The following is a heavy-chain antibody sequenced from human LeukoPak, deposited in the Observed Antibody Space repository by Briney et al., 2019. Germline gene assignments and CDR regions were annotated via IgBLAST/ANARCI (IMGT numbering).Heavy chain of an antibody. V-gene: IGHV4-4*07. CDR1: GGSSNNYY. Sequence: PSETLSLTCTVSGGSSNNYYWSWIRHSAGKGLEWIGRIYTSGSTNYNPSLKSRVSMSVDTSKNQFSLRLRSVTAADTAVYYCARESGYYYDTSGYTFDYWGQGILVTVSS. J-gene: IGHJ4*02. CDR3: ARESGYYYDTSGYTFDY. CDR2: IYTSGST. D-gene: IGHD3-22*01.